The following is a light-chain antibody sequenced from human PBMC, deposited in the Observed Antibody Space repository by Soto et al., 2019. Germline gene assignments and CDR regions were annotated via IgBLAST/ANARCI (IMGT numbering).Light chain of an antibody. Sequence: EVVMTQSPATLSVSPGERATLFCRASQSVGSNLAWYQQTPGQAPRLLIYGASTRATGIAARFSGSGSGTXXTLTISSLQSEDFAVYYCQQYNNWPRTFGQGTKVDIK. V-gene: IGKV3-15*01. CDR1: QSVGSN. CDR2: GAS. J-gene: IGKJ1*01. CDR3: QQYNNWPRT.